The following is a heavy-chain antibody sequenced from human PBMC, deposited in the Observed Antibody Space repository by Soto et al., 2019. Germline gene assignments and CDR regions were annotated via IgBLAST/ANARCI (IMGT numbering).Heavy chain of an antibody. CDR2: ISGYNHNT. D-gene: IGHD2-15*01. J-gene: IGHJ6*02. Sequence: XSVKVSCNASGDPFTSYGINWVRQAPGQGLEWMGWISGYNHNTNYAQRLQGRVTMTTDTATSTAYMELRSLRSDTAVYYCARNVTRIADSYYGMDVWGQGTTVTVSS. V-gene: IGHV1-18*04. CDR3: ARNVTRIADSYYGMDV. CDR1: GDPFTSYG.